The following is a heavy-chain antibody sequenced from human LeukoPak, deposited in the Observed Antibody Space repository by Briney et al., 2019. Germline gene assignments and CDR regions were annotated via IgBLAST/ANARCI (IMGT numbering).Heavy chain of an antibody. J-gene: IGHJ4*02. Sequence: GKSLSLSCAASGFTFNSYGMHWVRQAPGKGLEWVALIWYDGSKKYYADSVKGRFTISRDNSKNTLYLQMSSLRAEDTAVLYCVRDFGSGYYLDYWGQGTLVTVSS. CDR1: GFTFNSYG. CDR2: IWYDGSKK. CDR3: VRDFGSGYYLDY. D-gene: IGHD3-10*01. V-gene: IGHV3-33*01.